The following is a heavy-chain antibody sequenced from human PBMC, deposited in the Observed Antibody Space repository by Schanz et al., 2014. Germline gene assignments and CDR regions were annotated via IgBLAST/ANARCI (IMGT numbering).Heavy chain of an antibody. D-gene: IGHD6-13*01. CDR1: GFDFNSYS. CDR2: IATSSSTR. CDR3: AREEGWGIAAAGLVDY. Sequence: EVRLVESGGGLVQPGGSLRLSCEASGFDFNSYSMNWVRQVPGKGLEWLSYIATSSSTRHYADSVKGRVTISRDNAKNTLYLQMNSLRAEDTAVYYCAREEGWGIAAAGLVDYWGQGTLVTVSS. J-gene: IGHJ4*02. V-gene: IGHV3-48*01.